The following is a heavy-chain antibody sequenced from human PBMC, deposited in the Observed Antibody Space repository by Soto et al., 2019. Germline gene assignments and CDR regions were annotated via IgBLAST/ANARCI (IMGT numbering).Heavy chain of an antibody. V-gene: IGHV4-30-2*03. J-gene: IGHJ6*03. Sequence: SETLSLTCAVSGGSISSGGYSWSWIRQPPGKGLEWIGSVYNGGSTHYNASLKSRVAISVDTSKNQFFLNLSSVTAADTAVYYCARHHYYYYNMDVWGKGTTVTV. CDR1: GGSISSGGYS. CDR3: ARHHYYYYNMDV. CDR2: VYNGGST.